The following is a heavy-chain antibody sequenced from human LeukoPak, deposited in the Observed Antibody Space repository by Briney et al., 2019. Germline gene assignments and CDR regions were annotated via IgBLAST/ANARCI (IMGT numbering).Heavy chain of an antibody. CDR1: GFTFTSYA. Sequence: GTSLRLSCAASGFTFTSYAMSWVRQAPGKGLEWVSVLTGDGNTYYADSVKGRFTNSRDDSKNTLFLQTNSLRAEDTAVYFCAKVKWKLIGYFDYWGQGTLVTVSS. J-gene: IGHJ4*02. CDR3: AKVKWKLIGYFDY. CDR2: LTGDGNT. V-gene: IGHV3-23*01. D-gene: IGHD1-20*01.